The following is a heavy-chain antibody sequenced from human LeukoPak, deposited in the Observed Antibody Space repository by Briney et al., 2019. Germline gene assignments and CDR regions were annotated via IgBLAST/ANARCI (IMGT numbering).Heavy chain of an antibody. CDR3: ARETRYDILTGYFIYYFDY. CDR2: IYYSGST. J-gene: IGHJ4*02. D-gene: IGHD3-9*01. V-gene: IGHV4-30-4*01. CDR1: GVSISSGDYY. Sequence: PSETLSLTCTVSGVSISSGDYYWSWIRQPPGKGLEWIGYIYYSGSTYYNPSLKSRVTISVDTSKNQFSLKLSSVTAADTAVYYCARETRYDILTGYFIYYFDYWGQGTLVTVSS.